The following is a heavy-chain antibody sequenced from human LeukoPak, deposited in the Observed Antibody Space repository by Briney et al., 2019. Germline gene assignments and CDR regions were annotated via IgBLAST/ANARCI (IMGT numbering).Heavy chain of an antibody. CDR2: ISYDGSNK. CDR1: GFTFSSYA. CDR3: ARDFGIVVVPAAKARLPGGY. V-gene: IGHV3-30-3*01. J-gene: IGHJ4*02. Sequence: PGRSLRLSCAASGFTFSSYAMHWVRQAPGKGLEWVAVISYDGSNKYYADSVKGRFTISRDNSKNTLYLQMNSLRAEDTAVYYCARDFGIVVVPAAKARLPGGYWGQGTLVTVSS. D-gene: IGHD2-2*01.